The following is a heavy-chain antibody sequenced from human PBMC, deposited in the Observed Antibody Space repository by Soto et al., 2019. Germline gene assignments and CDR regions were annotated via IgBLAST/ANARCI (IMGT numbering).Heavy chain of an antibody. CDR2: IYYSGNT. V-gene: IGHV4-31*03. Sequence: SETLSLTCTVSGGSIRSGGYYWSWVRQNPRKGLEWIGNIYYSGNTYYNPSLKSRLTISVDTSKNQFSLNLSSVTAADTAVYYCARDRLMATAGTARHYFGLDVWGQGTTVTVSS. J-gene: IGHJ6*02. CDR1: GGSIRSGGYY. CDR3: ARDRLMATAGTARHYFGLDV. D-gene: IGHD5-18*01.